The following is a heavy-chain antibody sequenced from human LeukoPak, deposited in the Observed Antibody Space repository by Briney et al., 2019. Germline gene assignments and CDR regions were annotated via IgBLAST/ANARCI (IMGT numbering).Heavy chain of an antibody. D-gene: IGHD3-10*01. CDR1: GFTFDDYA. J-gene: IGHJ4*02. V-gene: IGHV3-9*01. CDR2: ISWNSGST. CDR3: AKVRASCYGSGSYSYFDY. Sequence: GRSLRLSCAASGFTFDDYAMHWVRQAPGKGLEWVSGISWNSGSTGYADSVKGRFTISRDNAKNSLYLQMNSLRAEDTALYYCAKVRASCYGSGSYSYFDYWGQGTLVTVSS.